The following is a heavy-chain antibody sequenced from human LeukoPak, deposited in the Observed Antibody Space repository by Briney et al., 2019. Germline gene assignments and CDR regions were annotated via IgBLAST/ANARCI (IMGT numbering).Heavy chain of an antibody. D-gene: IGHD3-3*01. V-gene: IGHV1-69*13. CDR2: IIPIFGTA. Sequence: ASVKVSCKASGGTFSSYAISWVRQAPGQGLEWMGGIIPIFGTANYAQKFQGRVTITADESTSTAYMELSSLRSEDTAVYYCARGSLLEWFHPTSYYYYMDVWGKGTTVSVSS. CDR3: ARGSLLEWFHPTSYYYYMDV. CDR1: GGTFSSYA. J-gene: IGHJ6*03.